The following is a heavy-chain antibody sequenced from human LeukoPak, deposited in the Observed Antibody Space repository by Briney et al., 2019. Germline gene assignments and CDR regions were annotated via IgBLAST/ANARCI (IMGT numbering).Heavy chain of an antibody. V-gene: IGHV3-74*01. CDR3: ARGIAAEGSVSIDN. CDR2: IRFDGANT. CDR1: GFSFSSYW. J-gene: IGHJ4*02. Sequence: QPGGSLRLSFAASGFSFSSYWMYWVRQAPGKGLVWVARIRFDGANTRYADSVKGRFTISRDNVKNTVDLQMSSLGAENTALYSCARGIAAEGSVSIDNWGQGSLVTVSS. D-gene: IGHD6-13*01.